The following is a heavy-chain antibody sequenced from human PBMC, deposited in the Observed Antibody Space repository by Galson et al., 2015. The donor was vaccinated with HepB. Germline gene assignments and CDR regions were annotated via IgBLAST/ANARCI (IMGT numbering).Heavy chain of an antibody. J-gene: IGHJ6*02. CDR3: AKDAAARPWPHYYYYGMDV. CDR2: IRYDGSNK. Sequence: SLRLSCAASGFTFSSYGMHWVRQAPGKGLEWVAFIRYDGSNKYYADSVKGRFTISRDNSKNTLYLQMNSLRAEDTAVYYCAKDAAARPWPHYYYYGMDVWGQGTTVTVSS. V-gene: IGHV3-30*02. D-gene: IGHD2-15*01. CDR1: GFTFSSYG.